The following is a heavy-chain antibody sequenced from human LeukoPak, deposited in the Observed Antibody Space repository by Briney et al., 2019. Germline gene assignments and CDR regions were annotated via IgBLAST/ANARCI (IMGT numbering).Heavy chain of an antibody. CDR3: ARDPDSGWYYFDY. Sequence: SETLSLTCTVSGGSISSSSYYWGWIRQPPGKGLEWIGSIYYSGSTYYNPSLKSRVTISVDTSKNQFSLKLSSVTAADTAVYYCARDPDSGWYYFDYWGQGTLVTVSS. CDR1: GGSISSSSYY. D-gene: IGHD6-19*01. J-gene: IGHJ4*02. CDR2: IYYSGST. V-gene: IGHV4-39*07.